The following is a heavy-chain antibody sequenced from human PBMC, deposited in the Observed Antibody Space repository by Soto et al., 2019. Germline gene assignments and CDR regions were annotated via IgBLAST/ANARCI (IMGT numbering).Heavy chain of an antibody. Sequence: LRLSCAASGFTFSSYGMHWVRQAPGKGLEWVAVIWYDGSNKYYADSVKGRFTISRDNSKNTLYLQMNSLRAEDTAVYYCARGSTVVTPLDYWGQGTLVTVSS. CDR1: GFTFSSYG. D-gene: IGHD4-17*01. CDR2: IWYDGSNK. J-gene: IGHJ4*02. CDR3: ARGSTVVTPLDY. V-gene: IGHV3-33*01.